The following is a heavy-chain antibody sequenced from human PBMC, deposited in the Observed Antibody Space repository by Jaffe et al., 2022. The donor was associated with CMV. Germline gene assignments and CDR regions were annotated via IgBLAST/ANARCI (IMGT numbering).Heavy chain of an antibody. CDR3: ARDSLRFLESTTSYYYGMDV. D-gene: IGHD3-3*01. CDR1: GGTFSSYA. J-gene: IGHJ6*02. Sequence: QVQLVQSGAEVKKPGSSVKVSCKASGGTFSSYAISWVRQAPGQGLEWMGGIIPIFGTANYAQKFQGRVTITADESTSTAYMELSSLRSEDTAVYYCARDSLRFLESTTSYYYGMDVWGQGTTVTVSS. V-gene: IGHV1-69*01. CDR2: IIPIFGTA.